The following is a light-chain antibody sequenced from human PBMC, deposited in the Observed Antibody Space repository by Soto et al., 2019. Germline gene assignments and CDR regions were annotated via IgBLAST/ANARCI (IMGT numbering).Light chain of an antibody. CDR3: QQRSNWPTYT. CDR2: DAS. V-gene: IGKV3-11*01. Sequence: DIVLTQSPATLSLSPGERATLSCRASQSVSSYLACYQQKPGQAPRLILYDASHRATGIPARFSGSGSGTDFTLTISSLEPEDFAVYYCQQRSNWPTYTFGQGTKLEIK. J-gene: IGKJ2*01. CDR1: QSVSSY.